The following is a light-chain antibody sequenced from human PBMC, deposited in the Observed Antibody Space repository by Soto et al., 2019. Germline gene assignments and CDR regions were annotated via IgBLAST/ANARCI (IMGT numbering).Light chain of an antibody. J-gene: IGLJ1*01. CDR3: NSYTRGSTRYV. Sequence: QSALTQPASVSGSPGQSITISCTAANSDVGSFNSVSWYQQHPGKAPKLILYDVKHRPSGVPHRFSGSKSANTASLTISGLQADDEAEYYCNSYTRGSTRYVFGTGTKLTVL. CDR1: NSDVGSFNS. V-gene: IGLV2-14*03. CDR2: DVK.